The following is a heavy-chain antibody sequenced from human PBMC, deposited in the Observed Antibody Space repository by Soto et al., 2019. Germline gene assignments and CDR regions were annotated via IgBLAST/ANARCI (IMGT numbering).Heavy chain of an antibody. V-gene: IGHV3-15*07. D-gene: IGHD3-22*01. CDR3: TTDYYDSSGYYVLWY. J-gene: IGHJ4*02. Sequence: EVQLVESGGGLVETGGSLRLSCAASGFSFSHVWMNWVRLAPGKGLEWVGRIRSKTDGGTTDYAAPGKGRFTISRDDSKNTVYMQMNSLKTEDTAVYYCTTDYYDSSGYYVLWYWGQGTLVTVSS. CDR2: IRSKTDGGTT. CDR1: GFSFSHVW.